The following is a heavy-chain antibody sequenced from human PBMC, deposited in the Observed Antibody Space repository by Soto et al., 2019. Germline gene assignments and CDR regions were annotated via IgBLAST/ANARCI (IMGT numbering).Heavy chain of an antibody. CDR3: VRGAEGAYYHDY. CDR1: GFTFSRYW. D-gene: IGHD3-22*01. J-gene: IGHJ4*02. Sequence: GGSLRLSCAASGFTFSRYWMHWVRQAPGKGLVWVSRIKGDGSTTAYVDSVKGRFTISRDNAENTVYLQMNSLRGEDTAVYYCVRGAEGAYYHDYSGQATLVTVSS. CDR2: IKGDGSTT. V-gene: IGHV3-74*01.